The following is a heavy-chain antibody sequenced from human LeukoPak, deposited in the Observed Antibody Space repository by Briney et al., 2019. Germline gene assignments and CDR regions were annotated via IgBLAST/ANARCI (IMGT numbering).Heavy chain of an antibody. CDR2: ISGSGGST. CDR3: AKGRSSGWYYFAY. D-gene: IGHD6-19*01. V-gene: IGHV3-23*01. J-gene: IGHJ4*02. Sequence: GGSLRLSCAASGFTFSRYAMSWVRQAPGKGLEWVSAISGSGGSTYYADSGKGRFTISRDNSKNTLYLQMNSLRAEDTAVYYCAKGRSSGWYYFAYWGQGTLVTVSS. CDR1: GFTFSRYA.